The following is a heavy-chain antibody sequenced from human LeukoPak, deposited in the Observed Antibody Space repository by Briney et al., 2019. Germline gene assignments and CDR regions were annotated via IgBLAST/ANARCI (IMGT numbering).Heavy chain of an antibody. CDR2: INHSGST. D-gene: IGHD5-18*01. J-gene: IGHJ1*01. V-gene: IGHV4-34*01. CDR1: GGSISSGGYY. Sequence: PSETLSLTCAVSGGSISSGGYYWSWIRQPPGKGLEWIGEINHSGSTNYNPSLKSRVTISVDTSKNQFSLKLSSVTAADTAVYYCARGYSYGKRYFQHWGQGTLVTVSS. CDR3: ARGYSYGKRYFQH.